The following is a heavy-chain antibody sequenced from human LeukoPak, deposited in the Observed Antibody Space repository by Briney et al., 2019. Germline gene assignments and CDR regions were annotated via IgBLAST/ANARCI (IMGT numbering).Heavy chain of an antibody. V-gene: IGHV4-39*01. CDR3: ASPSPAALDY. Sequence: ASETLSLTCTVSGGSISSSSYYWGWIRQSPGKGLEWIGSIYYSGSTYYNPSLKSRVTISVDTSKNQFSLKLSSVTAADTAVYYCASPSPAALDYWGQGTLVTVSS. D-gene: IGHD6-13*01. CDR2: IYYSGST. CDR1: GGSISSSSYY. J-gene: IGHJ4*02.